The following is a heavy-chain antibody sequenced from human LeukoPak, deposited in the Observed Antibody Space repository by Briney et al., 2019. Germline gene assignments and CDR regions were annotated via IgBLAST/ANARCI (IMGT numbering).Heavy chain of an antibody. CDR1: GVSISSYY. D-gene: IGHD2-15*01. Sequence: PSETLSLTCTVSGVSISSYYWSWIRQPAGKGLEWIGRIHTSGSTNYNPALKSRVTMSEDTSRNQFSLKLSSVTAADTAVYYCARDPRDSTPFDYWGQGTLVTVSS. J-gene: IGHJ4*02. CDR3: ARDPRDSTPFDY. CDR2: IHTSGST. V-gene: IGHV4-4*07.